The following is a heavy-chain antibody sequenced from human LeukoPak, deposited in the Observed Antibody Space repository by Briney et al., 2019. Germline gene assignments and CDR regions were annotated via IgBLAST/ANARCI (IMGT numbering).Heavy chain of an antibody. J-gene: IGHJ3*02. CDR2: ISPYNGNT. CDR3: ARQSYFDDRGDDAFDI. V-gene: IGHV1-18*01. D-gene: IGHD3-22*01. Sequence: GASVKVSCKASGYTFNNYGISWVRQVPGQGLEWMGWISPYNGNTKFAQKFQGRVTVTTETSTSTAYMELRSLRSDDTAVYYCARQSYFDDRGDDAFDIWGQGTMVTVSS. CDR1: GYTFNNYG.